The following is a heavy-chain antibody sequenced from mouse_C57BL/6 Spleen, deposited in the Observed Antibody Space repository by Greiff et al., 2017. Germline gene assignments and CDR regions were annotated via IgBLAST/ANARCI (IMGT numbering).Heavy chain of an antibody. D-gene: IGHD2-4*01. J-gene: IGHJ3*01. V-gene: IGHV5-4*03. CDR2: ISDGGSYT. CDR3: ARKGDYEGFAY. CDR1: GFTFSSYA. Sequence: EVKLMESGGGLVKPGGSLKLSCAASGFTFSSYAMSWVRQTPEKRLEWVATISDGGSYTYYPDNVKGRFTISRDNAKNTLYLQMSHLKAEDTSMYYWARKGDYEGFAYWGQGTLVTVSA.